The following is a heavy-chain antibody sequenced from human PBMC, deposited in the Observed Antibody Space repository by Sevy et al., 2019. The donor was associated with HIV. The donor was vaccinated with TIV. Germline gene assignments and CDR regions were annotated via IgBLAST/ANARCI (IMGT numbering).Heavy chain of an antibody. J-gene: IGHJ5*02. V-gene: IGHV1-2*02. D-gene: IGHD5-18*01. CDR3: ATSANLDTSWFDP. CDR2: INSAGT. Sequence: ASVKVSCKASGSTFSDDYIHWVRRAPGAGLEWLAWINSAGTNIAEIFQGRVTMTRDASSSTAYMELNSLRSDDTATYDCATSANLDTSWFDPWGQGTLVTVS. CDR1: GSTFSDDY.